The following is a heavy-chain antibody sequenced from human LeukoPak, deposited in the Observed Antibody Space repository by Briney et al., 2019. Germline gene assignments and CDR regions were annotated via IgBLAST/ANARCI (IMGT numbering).Heavy chain of an antibody. CDR2: INMYTANP. CDR1: GYTFTRYA. D-gene: IGHD3-16*01. CDR3: ARHDNDDDFDY. J-gene: IGHJ4*02. Sequence: ASVKVSCKASGYTFTRYAINWLRQAPGQGLEWMGWINMYTANPAYAQGFTERFVFSLDTSVTTAYLQVSNLKTEDTAVYYCARHDNDDDFDYWGQGTLVTVSS. V-gene: IGHV7-4-1*02.